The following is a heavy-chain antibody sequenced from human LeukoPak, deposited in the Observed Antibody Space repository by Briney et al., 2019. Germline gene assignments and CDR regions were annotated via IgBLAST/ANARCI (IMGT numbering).Heavy chain of an antibody. CDR2: IQAKAYGGAT. V-gene: IGHV3-49*04. CDR3: TRAPHPRCSSSGCYLDY. D-gene: IGHD2-2*01. J-gene: IGHJ4*02. CDR1: GFTFGDYA. Sequence: GGSLRLSCSTSGFTFGDYAMSWVRQAPGKGLEWVGFIQAKAYGGATKYAASVNGRFSISRDDSQSIANLQMNDLKTEDTAVYYCTRAPHPRCSSSGCYLDYLGQGTLVTVSS.